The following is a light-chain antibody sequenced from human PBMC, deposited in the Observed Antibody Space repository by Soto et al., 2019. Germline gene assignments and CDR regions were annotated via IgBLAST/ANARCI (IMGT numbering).Light chain of an antibody. V-gene: IGKV1-5*03. CDR2: KAS. Sequence: IQMTQSPSTLSASVGDRVTITCRASQNVNGWLAWYQQKPGKAPKLLINKASTLESGVPSRFSGRGFGTEFTLTISSLQTDDFATYYCQQGLTWTFAQGTKVDIK. CDR3: QQGLTWT. J-gene: IGKJ1*01. CDR1: QNVNGW.